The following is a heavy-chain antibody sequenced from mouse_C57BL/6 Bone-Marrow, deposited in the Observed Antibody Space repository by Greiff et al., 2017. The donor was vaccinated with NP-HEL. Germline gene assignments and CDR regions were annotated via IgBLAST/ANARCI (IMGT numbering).Heavy chain of an antibody. V-gene: IGHV1-55*01. CDR1: GYTFTSYW. J-gene: IGHJ3*01. CDR2: IYPGSGST. Sequence: VQLQQPGAELVKPGASVTMSCKASGYTFTSYWITWVKQRPGQGLEWIGDIYPGSGSTNYNEKFKSKATLTVDTSSSTAYMQLSSLTSEDSAVYYCARGVYYDYTWFAYWGQGTLVTVSA. CDR3: ARGVYYDYTWFAY. D-gene: IGHD2-4*01.